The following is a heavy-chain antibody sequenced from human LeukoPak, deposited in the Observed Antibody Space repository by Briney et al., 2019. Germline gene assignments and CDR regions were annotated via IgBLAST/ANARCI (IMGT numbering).Heavy chain of an antibody. D-gene: IGHD3-22*01. CDR3: ATFRYDSSGFHF. CDR2: INPNSGGT. J-gene: IGHJ4*02. Sequence: ASVKVSCKASGHTFIGYYMHWVRQAPGQGLEWMGWINPNSGGTKYAQKFQGRVTMTRDTSISTGYMELSRLTSDDTAVYYCATFRYDSSGFHFWGQGTLVTVFS. V-gene: IGHV1-2*02. CDR1: GHTFIGYY.